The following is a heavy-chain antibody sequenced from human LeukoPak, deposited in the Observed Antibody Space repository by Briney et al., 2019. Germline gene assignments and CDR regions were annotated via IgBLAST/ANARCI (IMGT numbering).Heavy chain of an antibody. CDR1: GGSFSGYY. J-gene: IGHJ4*02. CDR2: INHSGST. Sequence: SETLSLTCAVYGGSFSGYYWSWIRQPPGKGLEWIGEINHSGSTNYNPSLKSRVTISVDTSKNQFSLKLSSVTAADTAVYYCARGGKHNGYSGYDFLDYWGQGILVTVSS. D-gene: IGHD5-12*01. V-gene: IGHV4-34*01. CDR3: ARGGKHNGYSGYDFLDY.